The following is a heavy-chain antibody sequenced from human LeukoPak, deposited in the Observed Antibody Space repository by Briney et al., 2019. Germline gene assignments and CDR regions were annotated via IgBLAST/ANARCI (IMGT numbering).Heavy chain of an antibody. V-gene: IGHV3-7*01. J-gene: IGHJ3*02. CDR1: GFTFNIYW. CDR2: INQVGSEQ. CDR3: ARDIKKFRAFDI. Sequence: PGGSLRLSCAASGFTFNIYWMTWVRQAPGKGLEWVANINQVGSEQYSVDSVKGQFTISRDNAKKSLYLQMNSLRAEDTAVYYCARDIKKFRAFDIWGQGTTVIVSS.